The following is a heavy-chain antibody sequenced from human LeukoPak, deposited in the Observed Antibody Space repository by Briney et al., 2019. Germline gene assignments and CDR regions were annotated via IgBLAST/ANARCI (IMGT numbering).Heavy chain of an antibody. CDR2: ISVTSSHI. CDR3: ARGDVVLQRNDALDI. V-gene: IGHV3-21*01. Sequence: GGSLRLSCAASGFTFSTYAMNWVRQAPGKGLEWVSSISVTSSHIYYAASVKGRFIASRDNAQKSLNLQMNSLRAEDTALYYCARGDVVLQRNDALDIWGQGTMVSVSS. J-gene: IGHJ3*02. D-gene: IGHD2-8*01. CDR1: GFTFSTYA.